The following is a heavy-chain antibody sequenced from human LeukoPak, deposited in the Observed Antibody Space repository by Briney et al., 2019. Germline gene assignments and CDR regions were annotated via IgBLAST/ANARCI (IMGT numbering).Heavy chain of an antibody. Sequence: GGSLRLSCAASGFTFSSYAMSWVRQAPGKGLEWVSAISGSGGSTYYADSVKGRFTISRDNSKNTLYLQMNSLRAEGTAVYYCANDLWFGESPLDPWGQGTLVTVSS. CDR3: ANDLWFGESPLDP. CDR2: ISGSGGST. V-gene: IGHV3-23*01. J-gene: IGHJ5*02. D-gene: IGHD3-10*01. CDR1: GFTFSSYA.